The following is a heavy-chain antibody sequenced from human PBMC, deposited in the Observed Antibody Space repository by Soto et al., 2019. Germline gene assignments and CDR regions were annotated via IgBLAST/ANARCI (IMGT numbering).Heavy chain of an antibody. CDR1: GFSFSDYA. D-gene: IGHD2-21*02. CDR2: IWYDGSNE. Sequence: QVQLVESGGGVVQPGRSLRLSCAASGFSFSDYAMHWVRQAPGKGLEWVAVIWYDGSNEYYAESVKGRFTISRDNSKNTVYLQMNSLRAEDTAVYYCARDLPPLVTAYGFGYWGQGTLVTVSS. V-gene: IGHV3-33*01. J-gene: IGHJ4*02. CDR3: ARDLPPLVTAYGFGY.